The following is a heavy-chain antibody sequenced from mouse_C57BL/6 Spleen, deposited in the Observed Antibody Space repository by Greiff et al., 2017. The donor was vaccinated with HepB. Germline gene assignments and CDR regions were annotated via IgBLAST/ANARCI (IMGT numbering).Heavy chain of an antibody. J-gene: IGHJ2*01. CDR3: ARSRPLYYFDY. V-gene: IGHV7-3*01. CDR2: IRNKANGYTT. Sequence: EVKLMESGGGLVQPGGSLSLSCAASGFTFTDYYMSWVRQPPGKALEWLGFIRNKANGYTTEYSASVKGRFTISRDNSQSFLYLQMNALRAEDSATYYCARSRPLYYFDYWGQGTTLTVSS. D-gene: IGHD6-1*01. CDR1: GFTFTDYY.